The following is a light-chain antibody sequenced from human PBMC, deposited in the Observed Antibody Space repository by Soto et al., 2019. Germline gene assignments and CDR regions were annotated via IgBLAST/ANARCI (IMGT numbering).Light chain of an antibody. Sequence: QLVLTQSPSASASLGASVKLTCTLSSGHSSYAIAWHQQQPEKGTRYLMKLNSDGSHSKGDGIPDRFSGSSSGAERYLTISRLQSEDEADYYCQTWGTGIQVFGGGTKLTVL. CDR2: LNSDGSH. CDR3: QTWGTGIQV. J-gene: IGLJ3*02. CDR1: SGHSSYA. V-gene: IGLV4-69*01.